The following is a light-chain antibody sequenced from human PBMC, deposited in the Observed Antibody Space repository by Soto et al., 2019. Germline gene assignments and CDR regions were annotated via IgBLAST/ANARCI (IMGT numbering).Light chain of an antibody. CDR1: SNDVGIYNY. V-gene: IGLV2-14*01. Sequence: QSVLTQPASVSGSPGQSITISCTGTSNDVGIYNYVSWYQQHPGKAPKLIIYEVTNRPSGVSDRFSGSKSDNTASLTISGRQAEAEADYYCSSYTISSTWVFGGGTTVTVL. J-gene: IGLJ3*02. CDR3: SSYTISSTWV. CDR2: EVT.